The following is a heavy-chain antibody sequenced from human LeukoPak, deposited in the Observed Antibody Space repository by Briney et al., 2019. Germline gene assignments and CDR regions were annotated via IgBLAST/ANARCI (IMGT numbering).Heavy chain of an antibody. CDR1: GFTFSQTW. V-gene: IGHV3-49*04. D-gene: IGHD3-3*01. CDR2: IRTKPFGGTT. Sequence: GGSLRLSCAASGFTFSQTWMTWVRQAPGKGLEWVGFIRTKPFGGTTEYAASVKGRFTISRDDSKRSAYLQMNSLRPEDTAVYYCTRDWRGAYTDYFDLWGLGTLVTVSS. CDR3: TRDWRGAYTDYFDL. J-gene: IGHJ4*02.